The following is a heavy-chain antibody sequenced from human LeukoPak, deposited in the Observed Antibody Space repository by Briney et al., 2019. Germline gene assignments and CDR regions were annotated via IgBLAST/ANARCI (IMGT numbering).Heavy chain of an antibody. V-gene: IGHV3-23*01. J-gene: IGHJ4*02. CDR1: GFTFSSYA. CDR2: ISGSGGST. CDR3: AKDLAVVKKWCYFDY. Sequence: GGSLRLSCAASGFTFSSYAMSWVRQAPGKGLEWVSAISGSGGSTYYADSVKGRFTISRDNTKNTRYLQMNSLRAEDTAVYYCAKDLAVVKKWCYFDYWGQGTLVTVSS. D-gene: IGHD4-23*01.